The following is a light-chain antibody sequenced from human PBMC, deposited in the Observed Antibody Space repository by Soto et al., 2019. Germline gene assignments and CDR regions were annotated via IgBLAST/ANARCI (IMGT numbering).Light chain of an antibody. J-gene: IGKJ2*01. CDR1: QSVRSNF. CDR3: QQYAGSPRT. V-gene: IGKV3-20*01. Sequence: EIVLTQSPGTLSLSPGDTATLSCRASQSVRSNFLAWYQHKPGQAPRLLIHDAYSRATCIPDRFSGSGSDRDFTLTISRLEPEDFAVYYCQQYAGSPRTFGQGTKLEIK. CDR2: DAY.